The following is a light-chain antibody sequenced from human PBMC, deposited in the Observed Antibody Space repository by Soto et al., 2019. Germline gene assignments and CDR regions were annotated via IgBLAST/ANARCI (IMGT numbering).Light chain of an antibody. J-gene: IGLJ2*01. CDR2: EVS. V-gene: IGLV2-14*01. Sequence: HSALTQPASVSGSPGQSITISCTGTSSDVGGYDSVSWYQQHPGKVPKLMLYEVSNRPSGVSNRFSGSKSGNTASLTISGLHIEDEADYYCSSYTSTSTLVFGGGTKLTVL. CDR3: SSYTSTSTLV. CDR1: SSDVGGYDS.